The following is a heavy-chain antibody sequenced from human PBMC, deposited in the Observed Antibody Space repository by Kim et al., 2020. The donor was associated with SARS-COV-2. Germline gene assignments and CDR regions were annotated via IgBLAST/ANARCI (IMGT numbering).Heavy chain of an antibody. J-gene: IGHJ4*02. CDR2: ISWNSGSI. Sequence: GGSLRLSCAASGFTFDDYAMHWVRQAPGKGLEWVSGISWNSGSIGYADSVKGRFTISRDNAKNSLYLQMNSLRAEDTALYYCAKGGPQAVAGPGYDYWGQGTLVTVSS. V-gene: IGHV3-9*01. CDR1: GFTFDDYA. D-gene: IGHD6-19*01. CDR3: AKGGPQAVAGPGYDY.